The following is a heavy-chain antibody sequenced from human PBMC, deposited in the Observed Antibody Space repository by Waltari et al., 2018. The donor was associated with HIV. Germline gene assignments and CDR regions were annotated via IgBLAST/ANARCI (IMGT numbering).Heavy chain of an antibody. Sequence: QVQLVQSGAEVKKPGASVKVSCKVSGYPLTDFSMHVVRQAPAKGLEWMGGFDPEDGETIYAQKFQGRVTMTEDTSTDTAYMELSSLRSEDTAVYYCATPRISTAVWMFDYWGQGTLVTVSS. CDR3: ATPRISTAVWMFDY. D-gene: IGHD2-15*01. CDR2: FDPEDGET. J-gene: IGHJ4*02. V-gene: IGHV1-24*01. CDR1: GYPLTDFS.